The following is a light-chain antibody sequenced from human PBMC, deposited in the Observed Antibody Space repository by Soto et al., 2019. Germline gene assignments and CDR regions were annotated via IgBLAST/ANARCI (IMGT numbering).Light chain of an antibody. CDR1: SSDVGSYDY. CDR2: DVS. J-gene: IGLJ3*02. CDR3: CSYAGSYTVV. Sequence: QSALTQPRSASGSPGQSVTISCTGTSSDVGSYDYVSWYQQHPDTAPKLMIYDVSKRPSGVPDRFSGSKSGNTASLTISGLQAEDEADYSCCSYAGSYTVVFGGGTKLTVL. V-gene: IGLV2-11*01.